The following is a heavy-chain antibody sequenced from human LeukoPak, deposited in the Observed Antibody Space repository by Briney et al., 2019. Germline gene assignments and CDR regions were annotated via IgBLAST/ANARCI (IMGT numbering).Heavy chain of an antibody. CDR1: GFNFTNYN. CDR2: IHSSSGSI. CDR3: ARDLAWDAFDI. J-gene: IGHJ3*02. V-gene: IGHV3-21*01. Sequence: GGSRRLSCAASGFNFTNYNVNWVRQAPGKGLEWVSSIHSSSGSIYYADSLKGRFTISRDNAKNSLYLQMNSLRAEDTAVYYCARDLAWDAFDIWGQGTMVTVSS.